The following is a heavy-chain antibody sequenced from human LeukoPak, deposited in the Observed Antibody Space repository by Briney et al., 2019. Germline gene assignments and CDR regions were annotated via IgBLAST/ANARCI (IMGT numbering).Heavy chain of an antibody. CDR3: ARTTPDYYYGMDV. Sequence: SETLSLTCAVYGGSFSGYYWSWIRQPPGKGLEWIGETNHSGSTNYNPSLKSRVTIPVDTSKNQFSLKLSSVTAADTAVYYCARTTPDYYYGMDVWGQGTTVTVSS. CDR2: TNHSGST. CDR1: GGSFSGYY. V-gene: IGHV4-34*01. D-gene: IGHD1-14*01. J-gene: IGHJ6*02.